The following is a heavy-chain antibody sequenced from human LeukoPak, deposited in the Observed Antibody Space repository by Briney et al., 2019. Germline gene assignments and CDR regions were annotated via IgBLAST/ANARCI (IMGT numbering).Heavy chain of an antibody. Sequence: SETLSLTCTVSGGSISSYYWSWIRQPPGKGLEWIGYIYYSGSTNYNPSLRSRVVMAVDTSKTQVSLKVRSVTAADTAVYYRARGWDTGYGYYGMDVWGQGTTVTVSS. CDR3: ARGWDTGYGYYGMDV. CDR2: IYYSGST. J-gene: IGHJ6*02. D-gene: IGHD5-18*01. CDR1: GGSISSYY. V-gene: IGHV4-59*01.